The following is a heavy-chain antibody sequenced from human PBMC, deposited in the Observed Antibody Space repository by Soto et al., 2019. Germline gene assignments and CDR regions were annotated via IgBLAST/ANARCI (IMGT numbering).Heavy chain of an antibody. CDR1: GGTFSSYA. CDR2: IIPIFGTA. J-gene: IGHJ5*02. Sequence: ASVKVSCKASGGTFSSYAISWVRQAPGQGLEWMGGIIPIFGTANYAQKFQGRVTITADESTSTAYMELSSLRSEDTAVYYCARGSGYSSSWNWFDPWGQGTLVTVSS. CDR3: ARGSGYSSSWNWFDP. V-gene: IGHV1-69*13. D-gene: IGHD6-13*01.